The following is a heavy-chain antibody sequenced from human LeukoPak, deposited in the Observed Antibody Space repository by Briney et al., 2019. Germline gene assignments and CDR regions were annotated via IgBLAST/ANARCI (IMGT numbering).Heavy chain of an antibody. Sequence: GGSLRLSCAASGFTVSSNYMSWVRQAPGKGLEWVSVIYSGGSTYYADSVKGRFTISRDNSKNTLYLQMNSLRAEDTAVYYCARESTVPGIAADYRYRSYWYFDLWGRGTLVTVSS. CDR3: ARESTVPGIAADYRYRSYWYFDL. V-gene: IGHV3-53*01. CDR1: GFTVSSNY. CDR2: IYSGGST. J-gene: IGHJ2*01. D-gene: IGHD6-13*01.